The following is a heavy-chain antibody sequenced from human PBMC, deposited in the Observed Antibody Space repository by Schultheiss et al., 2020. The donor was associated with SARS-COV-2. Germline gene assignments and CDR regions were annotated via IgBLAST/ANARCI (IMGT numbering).Heavy chain of an antibody. CDR1: GFTFSTYT. V-gene: IGHV3-30*07. CDR3: ARGFFHPRAARRRNWFDP. CDR2: ISHDGYTK. J-gene: IGHJ5*02. D-gene: IGHD6-6*01. Sequence: GGSLRLSCAASGFTFSTYTMHWVRQAPGKGLEWVAIISHDGYTKYYADSVKGRFTISRDNAKNSLYLQMNSLRAEDTAVYYCARGFFHPRAARRRNWFDPWGQGTLVTVSS.